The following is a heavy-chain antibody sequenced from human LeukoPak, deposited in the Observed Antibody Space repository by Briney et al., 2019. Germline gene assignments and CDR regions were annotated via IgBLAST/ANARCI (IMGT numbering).Heavy chain of an antibody. Sequence: SETLSLTCAVYGGSFSGYYWSWIRQPPGKGLEWIGEINHSGSTNYNPSLKSRVTISVDTSKNQFSLKLSSVTAADTAVYYCARSSGYYRSPLGYWGQGTLVTVSS. J-gene: IGHJ4*02. CDR2: INHSGST. CDR1: GGSFSGYY. V-gene: IGHV4-34*01. D-gene: IGHD3-22*01. CDR3: ARSSGYYRSPLGY.